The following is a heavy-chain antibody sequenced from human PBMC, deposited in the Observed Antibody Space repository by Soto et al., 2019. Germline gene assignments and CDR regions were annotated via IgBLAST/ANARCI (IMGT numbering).Heavy chain of an antibody. CDR3: ARELYSSPGY. Sequence: QVQLVESGGGVVQPGRSLRLSCAASGFTFSSYAMHWVRQAPGKGLEWVAVISYDGSNKYYADSVKGRFTISRDNSKNTLYLQMNRLRAEDTAVYYCARELYSSPGYWGQGTLVTVSS. J-gene: IGHJ4*02. D-gene: IGHD6-13*01. CDR1: GFTFSSYA. V-gene: IGHV3-30-3*01. CDR2: ISYDGSNK.